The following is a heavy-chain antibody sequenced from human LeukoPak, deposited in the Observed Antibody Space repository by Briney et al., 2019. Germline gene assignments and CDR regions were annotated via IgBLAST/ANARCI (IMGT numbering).Heavy chain of an antibody. J-gene: IGHJ4*02. D-gene: IGHD6-19*01. Sequence: GGSLRLSCAASGFTFSSYAMSWVRQAPGKGLEWVSAINGSGGSTYYADSVKGRFTISRDNSKNTLYLQMNSLRAEDTAVYYCAKDRLGVAGITSGSYYFDYWGQGTLVTVSS. CDR1: GFTFSSYA. CDR2: INGSGGST. CDR3: AKDRLGVAGITSGSYYFDY. V-gene: IGHV3-23*01.